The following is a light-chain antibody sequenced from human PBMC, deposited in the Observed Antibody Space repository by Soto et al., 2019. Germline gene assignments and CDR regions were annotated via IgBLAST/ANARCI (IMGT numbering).Light chain of an antibody. CDR2: DVN. CDR1: SSDVGGYNF. J-gene: IGLJ2*01. V-gene: IGLV2-14*03. Sequence: QSALTQPVSVSGSPGQSITISCTGTSSDVGGYNFVSWYQQHPGKAPRLMIFDVNNRPSGVSTRFSGSKSGNTASLTISGLQAEDEADYYCCSYSGSNTIVVFGGGTKLTVL. CDR3: CSYSGSNTIVV.